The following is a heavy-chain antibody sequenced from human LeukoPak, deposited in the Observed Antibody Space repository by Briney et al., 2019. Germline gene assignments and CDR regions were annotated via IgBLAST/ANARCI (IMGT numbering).Heavy chain of an antibody. CDR3: ARDGGHYYDSSGYSFDY. CDR2: IYYSGST. CDR1: GGSISSYY. D-gene: IGHD3-22*01. J-gene: IGHJ4*02. V-gene: IGHV4-59*01. Sequence: SETLSLTCTVSGGSISSYYWSWIRQPPGKGLEWIGYIYYSGSTNYNPSLKSRVTISVDTSKNQFSLKLSSVTAADTAVYYCARDGGHYYDSSGYSFDYWGQGTLVTVSS.